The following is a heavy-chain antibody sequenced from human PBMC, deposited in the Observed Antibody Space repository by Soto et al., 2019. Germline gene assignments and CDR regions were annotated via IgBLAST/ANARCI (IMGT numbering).Heavy chain of an antibody. CDR1: GGSISSGDYY. CDR2: IYYSGST. J-gene: IGHJ5*02. D-gene: IGHD3-22*01. Sequence: SETLSLTCTVSGGSISSGDYYWSWIRQPPGKGLEWIGYIYYSGSTYYNPSLKSRVTISVDTSKNQFSLKLSSVTAADTAVYYCAREEGSYYYESSRYPGYNSLVPCGQVIRVSVPS. V-gene: IGHV4-30-4*01. CDR3: AREEGSYYYESSRYPGYNSLVP.